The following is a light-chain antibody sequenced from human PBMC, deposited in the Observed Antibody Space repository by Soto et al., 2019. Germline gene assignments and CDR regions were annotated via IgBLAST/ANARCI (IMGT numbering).Light chain of an antibody. V-gene: IGKV3-20*01. J-gene: IGKJ3*01. Sequence: EIVLTQSPGTLSLSPGERATLSCRASQSVSGSCLAWYQQKPGQAPRLLTYGASSRATGIPDRFSGSGSGKDFTITISRLEPEDFAVYYCQQYGSSPFTFGPGTKVDIK. CDR3: QQYGSSPFT. CDR2: GAS. CDR1: QSVSGSC.